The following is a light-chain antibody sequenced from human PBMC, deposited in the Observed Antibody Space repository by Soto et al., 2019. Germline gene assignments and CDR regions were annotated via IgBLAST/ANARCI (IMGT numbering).Light chain of an antibody. CDR1: QSVSSSY. CDR3: QQYGTSPRT. V-gene: IGKV3-20*01. Sequence: EIVLTHSPGTLSLSPGERVTLSCRASQSVSSSYLAWYQQKPGQAPRLLIYETSSRATGIPDRFSGSGSQTDFTLTISRLEPEDFAVYYCQQYGTSPRTFGQGTKVDIK. CDR2: ETS. J-gene: IGKJ1*01.